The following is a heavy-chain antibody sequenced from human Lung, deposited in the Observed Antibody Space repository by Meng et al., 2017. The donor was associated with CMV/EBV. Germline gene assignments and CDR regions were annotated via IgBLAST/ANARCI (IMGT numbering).Heavy chain of an antibody. CDR3: ARVVTALWGYYFDY. J-gene: IGHJ4*02. V-gene: IGHV4-4*02. CDR2: IYHSGST. D-gene: IGHD2-21*02. Sequence: QVQVQESGPGLGKPSGTLSLTCAVSGGSISSRSWWSWVRQPPGKGLEWIGEIYHSGSTNYNPSLKSRVTISVDKSKNQFSLKLSSVTAADTAVYYCARVVTALWGYYFDYWGQGTLVTVSS. CDR1: GGSISSRSW.